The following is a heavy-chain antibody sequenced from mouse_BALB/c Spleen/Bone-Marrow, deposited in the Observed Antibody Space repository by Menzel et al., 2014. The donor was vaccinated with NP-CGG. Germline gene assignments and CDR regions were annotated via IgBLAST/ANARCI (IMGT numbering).Heavy chain of an antibody. CDR3: ARRVLLYYYFDY. J-gene: IGHJ2*01. CDR1: GYSITSGYS. Sequence: DVQLVEWGPVMVSPSPSLSITCTVTGYSITSGYSWHWIRQFPGNKLEWMGYIHYSGSTNYNPSLKSRISITRDTSKNQFFLQVNVVTTEDTATYYCARRVLLYYYFDYWGQGPPRTAPS. V-gene: IGHV3-1*02. CDR2: IHYSGST. D-gene: IGHD1-3*01.